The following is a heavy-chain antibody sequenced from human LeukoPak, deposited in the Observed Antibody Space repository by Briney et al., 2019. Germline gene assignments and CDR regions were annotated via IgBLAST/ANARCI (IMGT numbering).Heavy chain of an antibody. CDR1: GFTFSKYW. CDR2: IKQDGSEK. D-gene: IGHD1-1*01. V-gene: IGHV3-7*01. Sequence: PVVSLGLSCAASGFTFSKYWMSWVRQVPGKGLEWVANIKQDGSEKYYVDSVKGRFTISRDNAKNSLYLQMNSLRAEDTAVYYCARGYNWKDYWGQGTLVSVSS. J-gene: IGHJ4*02. CDR3: ARGYNWKDY.